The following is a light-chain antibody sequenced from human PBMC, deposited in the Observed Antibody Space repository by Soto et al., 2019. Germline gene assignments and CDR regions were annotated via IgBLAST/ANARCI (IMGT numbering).Light chain of an antibody. CDR1: QSISSS. V-gene: IGKV3-11*01. CDR3: QQRSEWPRT. Sequence: EIVLTQSPATLSLSPGERATLSCRASQSISSSLAWYQQKPGQAPRLLIYDASSRATGFPARFSGSGSGTDFTLTISSLEPEDFAVYYCQQRSEWPRTFGQGTKVEIK. J-gene: IGKJ1*01. CDR2: DAS.